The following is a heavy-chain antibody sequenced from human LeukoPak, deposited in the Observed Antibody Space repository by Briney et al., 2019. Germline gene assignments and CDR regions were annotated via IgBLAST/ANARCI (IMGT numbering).Heavy chain of an antibody. D-gene: IGHD1-26*01. Sequence: GESLKISCKGSGFTFSNYWIGWVRQMPGKGLEWMGLIYAGDSDTRYSPSFQGQVTISVDKSISTAYLQWSSLKASDTAMYYCARHSPSYSGSYRWFDPWGQGTQVTVSS. CDR2: IYAGDSDT. V-gene: IGHV5-51*01. CDR3: ARHSPSYSGSYRWFDP. CDR1: GFTFSNYW. J-gene: IGHJ5*02.